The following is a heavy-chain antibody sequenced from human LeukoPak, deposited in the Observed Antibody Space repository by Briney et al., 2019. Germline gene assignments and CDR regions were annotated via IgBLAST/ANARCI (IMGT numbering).Heavy chain of an antibody. J-gene: IGHJ4*02. CDR2: ISGSGGST. D-gene: IGHD2-8*01. V-gene: IGHV3-23*01. CDR3: AKDPVLMVYTTPDY. Sequence: GGSLRLSCAASGFTLSSYAMSWVRQAPGKGLEWVSAISGSGGSTFYADSVKGRFTISRDNSKNTLYLQMNSLRAEDAAVYYCAKDPVLMVYTTPDYWGQGTLVTVSS. CDR1: GFTLSSYA.